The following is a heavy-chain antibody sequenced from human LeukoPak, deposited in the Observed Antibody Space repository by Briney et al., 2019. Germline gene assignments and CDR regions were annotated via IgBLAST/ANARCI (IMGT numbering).Heavy chain of an antibody. J-gene: IGHJ2*01. CDR3: ARRLDL. V-gene: IGHV4-34*01. Sequence: SETLSLTCAVYGGSFSGYYWSWIRQPPGKGLEWIGEINHSGSTNYDPSLKSRVTISVDTSKNQFSLKLSSVTAADTAVYYCARRLDLWGRGTLVTVSS. CDR1: GGSFSGYY. CDR2: INHSGST.